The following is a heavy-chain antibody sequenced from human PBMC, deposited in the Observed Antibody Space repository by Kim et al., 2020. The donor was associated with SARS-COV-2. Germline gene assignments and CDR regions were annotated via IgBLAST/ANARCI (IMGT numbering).Heavy chain of an antibody. CDR3: ARDHRSYYDILTGNWFDP. J-gene: IGHJ5*02. D-gene: IGHD3-9*01. Sequence: SRFAISRDNSKNTLYLQMNSLRAEDTAVYYCARDHRSYYDILTGNWFDPWGQGTLVTVSS. V-gene: IGHV3-30*09.